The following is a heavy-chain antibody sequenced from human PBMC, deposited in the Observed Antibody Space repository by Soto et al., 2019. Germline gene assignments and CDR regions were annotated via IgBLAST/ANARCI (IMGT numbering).Heavy chain of an antibody. CDR2: IYYSGST. Sequence: SETLSLTCTVSGGSISSYYWSWIRQHPGKGLEWIGYIYYSGSTYYNPSLKSRVTISVDTSKNQFSLKLSSVTAVDTAVYYCARVRGITIFGVVNPGYYYGMDVWGQGTTVTVS. CDR1: GGSISSYY. D-gene: IGHD3-3*01. V-gene: IGHV4-59*06. CDR3: ARVRGITIFGVVNPGYYYGMDV. J-gene: IGHJ6*02.